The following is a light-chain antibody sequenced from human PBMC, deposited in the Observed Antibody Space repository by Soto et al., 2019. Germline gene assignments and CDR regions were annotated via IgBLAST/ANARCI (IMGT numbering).Light chain of an antibody. CDR2: AAS. CDR1: QGISSY. J-gene: IGKJ4*01. CDR3: QQLNSYPRRLT. Sequence: DIQLTQSPSFLSASVGDRVTITCRASQGISSYLAWYQQKPGKAPKLLIYAASTLQSGVPSRFSGSGSGTEFTLTICSLQPEDFATYYCQQLNSYPRRLTFGGGTKVEIK. V-gene: IGKV1-9*01.